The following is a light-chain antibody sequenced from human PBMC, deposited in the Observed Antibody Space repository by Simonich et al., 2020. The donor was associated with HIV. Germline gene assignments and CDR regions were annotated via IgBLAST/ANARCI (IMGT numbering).Light chain of an antibody. CDR3: QQYNNYPKT. CDR1: QSIDNG. CDR2: AAS. Sequence: DIQMTQSPSTLSAHVGDRVTITCRASQSIDNGLAWYQQKPGKAPKLLVYAASCLQSGVPSRFSGSGSGAEFTLTISSLQPDDFATYYCQQYNNYPKTFGQGTKVEIK. J-gene: IGKJ1*01. V-gene: IGKV1-5*03.